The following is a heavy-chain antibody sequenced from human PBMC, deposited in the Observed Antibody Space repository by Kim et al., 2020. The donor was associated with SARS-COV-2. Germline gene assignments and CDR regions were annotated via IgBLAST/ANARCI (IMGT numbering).Heavy chain of an antibody. CDR2: ISSSSSTI. J-gene: IGHJ6*02. CDR3: ARVRGSGSYYTYYYYYGMDV. V-gene: IGHV3-48*02. D-gene: IGHD3-10*01. Sequence: GGSLRLSCAASGFTFSSYSMNWVRQAPGKGLEWVSYISSSSSTIYYADSVKGRFTISRDNAKNSLYLQMNSLRDEDTAVYYCARVRGSGSYYTYYYYYGMDVWGQGTTVTVSS. CDR1: GFTFSSYS.